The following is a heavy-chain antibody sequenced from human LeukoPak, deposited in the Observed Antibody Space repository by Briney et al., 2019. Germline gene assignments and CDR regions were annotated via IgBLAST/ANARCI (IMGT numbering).Heavy chain of an antibody. Sequence: SETLSLTCTVSGGSISSSSYYWGWIRQPPGKGLEWIGSIYYSGSTYYNPSLKSRVTISVDTSKNQFSLRLSSVTAADTAVYYCARGSGSYYKVYYYYYYMDVWGKGTTVTISS. V-gene: IGHV4-39*01. CDR2: IYYSGST. J-gene: IGHJ6*03. CDR1: GGSISSSSYY. D-gene: IGHD3-10*01. CDR3: ARGSGSYYKVYYYYYYMDV.